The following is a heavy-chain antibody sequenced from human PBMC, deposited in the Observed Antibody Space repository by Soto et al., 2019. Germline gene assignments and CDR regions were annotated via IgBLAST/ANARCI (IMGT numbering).Heavy chain of an antibody. CDR3: ARENYYDGMDV. CDR2: INAGGTT. Sequence: EVQLVESGGGLVQPGGSLRLSCAASGFTVGLNFMTWVRQAPGKGLEWVSVINAGGTTYYADSVKGRFSIYRDDSKNTLYLQMNSLRAEDTAVYYCARENYYDGMDVWGQGTTVTVSS. J-gene: IGHJ6*02. V-gene: IGHV3-66*01. CDR1: GFTVGLNF.